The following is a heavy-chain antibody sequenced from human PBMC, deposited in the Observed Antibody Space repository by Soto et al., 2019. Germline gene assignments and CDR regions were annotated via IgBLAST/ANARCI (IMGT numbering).Heavy chain of an antibody. D-gene: IGHD6-13*01. CDR1: GFTYSSYG. J-gene: IGHJ6*02. V-gene: IGHV3-33*01. Sequence: GGSLRRSWAASGFTYSSYGMHWVRQAPGKGLEWVAVIWYDGSNKYYADSVKGRFTISRDNSKNTLYLQMNSLRAEDTAVYYCAREPYSSSWYGYYYYGMDDWGQGTTVTVSS. CDR3: AREPYSSSWYGYYYYGMDD. CDR2: IWYDGSNK.